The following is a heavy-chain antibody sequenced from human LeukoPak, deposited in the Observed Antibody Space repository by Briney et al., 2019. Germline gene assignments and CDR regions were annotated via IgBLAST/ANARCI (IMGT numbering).Heavy chain of an antibody. V-gene: IGHV3-30-3*01. D-gene: IGHD2-21*02. CDR2: ISYDGSNK. CDR3: ARGQGVTAIRDYFDY. CDR1: GFTFSSYA. Sequence: GGSLRLSCAASGFTFSSYAMHWVRQAPGKGLEWAAVISYDGSNKYYADSVKGRFTISRDNSKNTLYLQMNSLRAEDTAVYYCARGQGVTAIRDYFDYWGQGTLVTVSS. J-gene: IGHJ4*02.